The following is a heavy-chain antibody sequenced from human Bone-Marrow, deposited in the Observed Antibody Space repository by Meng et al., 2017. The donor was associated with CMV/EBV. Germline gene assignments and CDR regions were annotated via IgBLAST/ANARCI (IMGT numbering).Heavy chain of an antibody. Sequence: ALVKVSCKAFGGTFSSYAISWVRQAPGQGLEWMGWINPNSGGTNYAQKFQGRVTMTRDTSISTAYMELSRLRSDDTAVYYCARIPLGWVMDVWGQGTTVTVSS. CDR2: INPNSGGT. CDR3: ARIPLGWVMDV. J-gene: IGHJ6*02. CDR1: GGTFSSYA. V-gene: IGHV1-2*02. D-gene: IGHD7-27*01.